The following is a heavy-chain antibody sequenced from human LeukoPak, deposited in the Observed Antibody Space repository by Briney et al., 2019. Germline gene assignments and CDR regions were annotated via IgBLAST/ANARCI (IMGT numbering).Heavy chain of an antibody. Sequence: GGSLRLSCAASGFTFSSFGMHWVRQAPGKGLEWVAVISYDGSNKYYADSVKGRFTISRDNSKNTLYLQMNSQRAEDTAVYYCAKDKFSLEGGDYVFDYWGQEPWSPSPQ. D-gene: IGHD4-17*01. CDR2: ISYDGSNK. J-gene: IGHJ4*01. CDR3: AKDKFSLEGGDYVFDY. V-gene: IGHV3-30*18. CDR1: GFTFSSFG.